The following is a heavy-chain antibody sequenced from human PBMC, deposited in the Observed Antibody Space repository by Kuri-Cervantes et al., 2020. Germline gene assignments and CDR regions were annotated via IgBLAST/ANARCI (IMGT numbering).Heavy chain of an antibody. Sequence: ETLSLTCAASGFTFDDYGMSWVRQAPGKGLEWVSGINWNGGSTGYADSVKGRFTISRDNSKNSLYLQMNSLRAEDTAVYYCARAGSRGAYYYYYMDVWGKGTTVTVSS. D-gene: IGHD3-10*01. CDR2: INWNGGST. CDR1: GFTFDDYG. V-gene: IGHV3-20*04. J-gene: IGHJ6*03. CDR3: ARAGSRGAYYYYYMDV.